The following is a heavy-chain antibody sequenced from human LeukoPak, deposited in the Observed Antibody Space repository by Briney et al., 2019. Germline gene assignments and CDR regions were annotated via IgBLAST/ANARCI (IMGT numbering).Heavy chain of an antibody. CDR3: ARATTDFIATDDY. Sequence: ASVKVSCKASGYTFTAYYLHWVRQAPGQGLEWMGWINPNSGGTNYAQKFQGRVTMTRDTSISTAYMELSRLRSDDTAVYYCARATTDFIATDDYWGQGTLVTVSS. V-gene: IGHV1-2*02. CDR2: INPNSGGT. J-gene: IGHJ4*02. D-gene: IGHD3-3*01. CDR1: GYTFTAYY.